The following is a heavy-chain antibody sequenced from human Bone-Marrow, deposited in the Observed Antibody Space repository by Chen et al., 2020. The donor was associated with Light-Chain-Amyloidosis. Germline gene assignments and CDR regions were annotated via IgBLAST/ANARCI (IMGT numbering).Heavy chain of an antibody. J-gene: IGHJ3*02. Sequence: EVQLVESGGGLVQPGGSLRLSYAASGFTFSSYWMSWVRQAPGKGLEWVANIKQDGSEKYYVDSVKGRFTISRDNAKNSLYLQMNSLRAEDTAVYYCAREGPGYCTNGVCYTGVRDAFDIWGQGTMVTVSS. CDR3: AREGPGYCTNGVCYTGVRDAFDI. V-gene: IGHV3-7*01. CDR1: GFTFSSYW. D-gene: IGHD2-8*01. CDR2: IKQDGSEK.